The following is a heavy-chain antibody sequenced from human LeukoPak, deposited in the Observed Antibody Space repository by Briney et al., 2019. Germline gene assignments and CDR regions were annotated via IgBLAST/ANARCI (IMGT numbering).Heavy chain of an antibody. CDR2: IIPIFGTA. Sequence: SVTVSCKCSGGTFSSYAISWVRQAPGQGLEWMGGIIPIFGTANYAEKFQGRVTITTDESTSTAYMELSSLRSEDTAVYYCARDRVSYYYDSSGYPGSGYFDYWGQGTLVTVSS. D-gene: IGHD3-22*01. CDR1: GGTFSSYA. V-gene: IGHV1-69*05. CDR3: ARDRVSYYYDSSGYPGSGYFDY. J-gene: IGHJ4*02.